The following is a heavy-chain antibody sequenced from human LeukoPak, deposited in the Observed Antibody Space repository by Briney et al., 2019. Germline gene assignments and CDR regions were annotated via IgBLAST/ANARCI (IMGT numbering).Heavy chain of an antibody. D-gene: IGHD2-21*02. CDR1: GESFSGYY. CDR3: ARVDGDPTYYYYYGMYV. J-gene: IGHJ6*01. V-gene: IGHV4-34*01. CDR2: VNHSGIT. Sequence: PSETLSLTCAVYGESFSGYYWTWIRQPPGEGLEWIGEVNHSGITNYNPSLKSRVTISVDTSKNQFSLKLSSVTASDTAVYYCARVDGDPTYYYYYGMYVWGQGTTVTVSS.